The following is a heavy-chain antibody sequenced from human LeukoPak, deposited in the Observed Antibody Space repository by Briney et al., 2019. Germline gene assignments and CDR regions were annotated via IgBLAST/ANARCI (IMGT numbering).Heavy chain of an antibody. CDR1: GVTVSSNY. V-gene: IGHV3-53*01. CDR3: ARVIRGPDAFDL. Sequence: GGSLRLSCAASGVTVSSNYMSWVRQAPGKGLEWVSVIYSGGSTYYADSVKGRFTISRDNSKNTLYLQMNSLRAEDTAVYYCARVIRGPDAFDLWGQGTMVTVSS. D-gene: IGHD3-10*01. CDR2: IYSGGST. J-gene: IGHJ3*01.